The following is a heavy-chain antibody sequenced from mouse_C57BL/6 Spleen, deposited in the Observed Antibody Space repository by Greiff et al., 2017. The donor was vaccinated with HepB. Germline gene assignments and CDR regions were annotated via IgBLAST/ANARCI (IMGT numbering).Heavy chain of an antibody. CDR2: INPSTGGT. V-gene: IGHV1-42*01. J-gene: IGHJ4*01. CDR1: GYSFTGYY. Sequence: EVKLQESGPELVKPGASVKISCKASGYSFTGYYMNWVKQSPEKSLEWIGEINPSTGGTTYNQKFKAKATLTVDKSSSTAYMQLKSLTSEDSAVYYCASSDYYVNYAMDDWGQGTSVTVSS. D-gene: IGHD1-1*01. CDR3: ASSDYYVNYAMDD.